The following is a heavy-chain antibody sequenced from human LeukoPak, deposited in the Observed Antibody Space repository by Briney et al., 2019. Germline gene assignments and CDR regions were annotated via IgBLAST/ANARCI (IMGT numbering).Heavy chain of an antibody. CDR2: IFYSGST. CDR3: ASERRGYYSFFDY. D-gene: IGHD3-3*01. CDR1: GGSISGYY. J-gene: IGHJ4*02. V-gene: IGHV4-59*01. Sequence: SETLSLTCSVSGGSISGYYWSWIRRPPGKGLEWIGYIFYSGSTNYNPSLKSRVTVSVDTSKNQFSLKLTSVTAADTAVYYCASERRGYYSFFDYWGQRTLVTVSS.